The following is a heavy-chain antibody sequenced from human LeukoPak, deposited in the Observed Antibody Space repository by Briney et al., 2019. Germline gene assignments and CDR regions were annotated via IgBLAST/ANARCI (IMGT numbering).Heavy chain of an antibody. CDR3: ARGPESLGFDP. V-gene: IGHV3-23*01. CDR2: ISGSGGTT. Sequence: GGSLRLSCAASGFTFSNYAMNWVRQAPGKGLEWVSTISGSGGTTYFADSVKGRFTISRNNSKNTLYLQMNSLRAEDTAVYYCARGPESLGFDPWGQGTLVTVSS. CDR1: GFTFSNYA. D-gene: IGHD1-14*01. J-gene: IGHJ5*02.